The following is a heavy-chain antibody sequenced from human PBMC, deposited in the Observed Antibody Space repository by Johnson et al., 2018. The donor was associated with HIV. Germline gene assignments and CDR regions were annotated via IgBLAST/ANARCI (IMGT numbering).Heavy chain of an antibody. CDR2: ISYDGRNK. J-gene: IGHJ3*02. CDR3: ARGTPWDAFDI. Sequence: QVQLVESGGGVVQPGRSLRLSCAASGFTFSSYAMHWVRQAPGKGLEWVAVISYDGRNKYYADSEKGRFTISRDNSKNTLYLQMNSLRAEDTAVYYCARGTPWDAFDIWGQGTMVTVSS. V-gene: IGHV3-30*04. CDR1: GFTFSSYA.